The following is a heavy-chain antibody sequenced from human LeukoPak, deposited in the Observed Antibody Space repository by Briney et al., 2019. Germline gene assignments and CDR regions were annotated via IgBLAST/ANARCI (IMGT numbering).Heavy chain of an antibody. CDR2: INCSGSST. CDR1: GFTFSSYA. V-gene: IGHV3-23*01. D-gene: IGHD5-12*01. CDR3: AKANDDTSGSSASKH. J-gene: IGHJ1*01. Sequence: GGSLRLSCAASGFTFSSYAMSWVRQAPGKGLEWVSAINCSGSSTYYADPEKGRFTISRDNSKHTLYLQMNSLRADDTALYFCAKANDDTSGSSASKHGAKGTRVPV.